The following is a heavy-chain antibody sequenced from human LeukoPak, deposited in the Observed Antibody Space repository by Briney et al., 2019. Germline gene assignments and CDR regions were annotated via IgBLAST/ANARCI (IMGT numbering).Heavy chain of an antibody. CDR3: ARDPSVRGVIYYMDV. Sequence: ASVTVSFKASGYTFTSYYMHWVRQAPGQGLEWMGIINPSGGSTSYAQKFQGRVTMTRDTSTSTVYMELSSLRSEDTAVYYCARDPSVRGVIYYMDVWGKGTTVTISS. D-gene: IGHD3-10*02. V-gene: IGHV1-46*01. CDR2: INPSGGST. J-gene: IGHJ6*03. CDR1: GYTFTSYY.